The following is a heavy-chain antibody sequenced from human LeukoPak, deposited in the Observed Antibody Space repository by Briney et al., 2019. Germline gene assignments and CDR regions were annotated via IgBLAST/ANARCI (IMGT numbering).Heavy chain of an antibody. Sequence: GGSLRLSCAASGFSFSSYWMSWVRQAPGKGLEWVANIKQDGSEKYYVDSVKGRFTISRDNAKSSLFLQINSLRAEDTAVYYCAKMPFEYWGQGTLVTVSS. V-gene: IGHV3-7*01. D-gene: IGHD2-2*01. CDR1: GFSFSSYW. CDR3: AKMPFEY. CDR2: IKQDGSEK. J-gene: IGHJ4*02.